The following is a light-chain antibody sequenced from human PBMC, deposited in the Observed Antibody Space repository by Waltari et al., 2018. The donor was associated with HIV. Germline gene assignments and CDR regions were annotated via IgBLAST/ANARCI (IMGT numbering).Light chain of an antibody. V-gene: IGKV2-30*01. J-gene: IGKJ2*01. CDR3: MQGTHWPYT. CDR1: QSLVDSDGDTY. Sequence: EVVMTQSPLSLPVNLGQPASISCRSSQSLVDSDGDTYLNWFQQRPGQPPRRLIYKVSNRDSGVPDRFSGSGSGTDFTLKISRVEAEDVGVYYCMQGTHWPYTFGQGTKLEIK. CDR2: KVS.